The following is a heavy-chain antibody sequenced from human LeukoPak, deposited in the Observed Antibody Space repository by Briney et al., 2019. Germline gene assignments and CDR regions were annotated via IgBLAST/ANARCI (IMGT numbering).Heavy chain of an antibody. CDR1: GFTFSSYW. CDR2: IKQDGSKK. D-gene: IGHD3-10*01. Sequence: GGSLRLSCAASGFTFSSYWMSWVRQAPGKGLEWVANIKQDGSKKYYVDSVKGRFTISRDNVKKSLYLQMNSLRAEDTAVYYCARKTMVRGVIVKVGWASDYWGQGTLVTVSS. CDR3: ARKTMVRGVIVKVGWASDY. V-gene: IGHV3-7*01. J-gene: IGHJ4*01.